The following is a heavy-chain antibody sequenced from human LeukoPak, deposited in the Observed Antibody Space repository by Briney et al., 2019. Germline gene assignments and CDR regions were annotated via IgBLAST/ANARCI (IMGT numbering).Heavy chain of an antibody. J-gene: IGHJ4*02. CDR3: ARAVTTGSYYFGY. V-gene: IGHV3-23*01. CDR2: ISGSRGST. Sequence: GGSLRLSCAASGFTFSSYAMSWVRQAPGKGLEWVSTISGSRGSTYYADSVKGRFSISRDNSKNTLYLQMNSLRAEDTAVYYCARAVTTGSYYFGYWGQGTPVTVSS. CDR1: GFTFSSYA. D-gene: IGHD1-1*01.